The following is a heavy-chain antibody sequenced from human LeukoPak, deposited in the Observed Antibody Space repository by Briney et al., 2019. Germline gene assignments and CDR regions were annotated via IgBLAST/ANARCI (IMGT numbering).Heavy chain of an antibody. CDR1: GGSFSGYY. Sequence: SETLSLTCAVYGGSFSGYYWSWIRQPPGKGLEWIGEINHSGSTNYNPSLKSRVTISVDTSKNQFSLELSSVTAADTAVYYCARASPAHPIAADDAFDIWGQGTMVTVSS. D-gene: IGHD6-13*01. V-gene: IGHV4-34*01. CDR3: ARASPAHPIAADDAFDI. CDR2: INHSGST. J-gene: IGHJ3*02.